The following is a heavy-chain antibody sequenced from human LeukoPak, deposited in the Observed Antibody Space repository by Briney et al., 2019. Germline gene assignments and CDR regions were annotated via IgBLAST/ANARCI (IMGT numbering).Heavy chain of an antibody. Sequence: SQTLSLTCTVSGGSISSGSYYWTWIRQPAGKGLEWIGRIYTSGSTNYNPSLNSRVTISLDTSKNQFSLKLSSVTAADSAVYYCARGELNILTGNPPDLNWDYYYYGMDVWGQGTTVTVSS. CDR1: GGSISSGSYY. D-gene: IGHD3-9*01. CDR3: ARGELNILTGNPPDLNWDYYYYGMDV. V-gene: IGHV4-61*02. J-gene: IGHJ6*02. CDR2: IYTSGST.